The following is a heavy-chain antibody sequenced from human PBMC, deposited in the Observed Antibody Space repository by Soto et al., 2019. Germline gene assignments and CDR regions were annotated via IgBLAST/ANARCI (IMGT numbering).Heavy chain of an antibody. J-gene: IGHJ6*01. Sequence: QVQLVQSGAEVKKPGASVKVSCKASGYTFTSYGISWVRQAPGQGLEWMGWISAYNGNTNYAQKLQGRVTMTTDTXXXXXXXXXXXXXXXXXXXXXXXXXXXXXXXXXXXXXXXXXGM. CDR2: ISAYNGNT. CDR3: XXXXXXXXXXXXXXXXXXXGM. CDR1: GYTFTSYG. V-gene: IGHV1-18*01.